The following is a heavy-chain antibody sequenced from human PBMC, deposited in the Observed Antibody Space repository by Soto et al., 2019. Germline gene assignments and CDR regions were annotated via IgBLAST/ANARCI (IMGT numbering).Heavy chain of an antibody. Sequence: EVQLVESGGGLVQPGGSLRLSCAASGFTLSNYWMHWARQAPGKGLVWVSRISSDGSSTNYADSVKGRFTISRDNAKNTLHLQMSSLRAEDTAVDYCARVPYCSSSSCYSYFDSWGQGTRVTVSS. J-gene: IGHJ4*02. CDR2: ISSDGSST. CDR1: GFTLSNYW. CDR3: ARVPYCSSSSCYSYFDS. V-gene: IGHV3-74*01. D-gene: IGHD2-2*01.